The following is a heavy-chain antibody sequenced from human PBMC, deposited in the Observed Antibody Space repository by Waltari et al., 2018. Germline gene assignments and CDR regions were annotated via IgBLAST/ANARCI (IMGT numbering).Heavy chain of an antibody. J-gene: IGHJ3*02. Sequence: QVQLQQWGAGLLKPSETLSLTCAVYGGSFSGYYWSWIRQPPGKGLEWLGEINHSGSTNYNPSLKIRVTISVDTSKNQFSLKLSSVTAADTAVYYCASAEGGVGATGAFDIWGQGTMVTVSS. CDR3: ASAEGGVGATGAFDI. CDR2: INHSGST. V-gene: IGHV4-34*01. CDR1: GGSFSGYY. D-gene: IGHD1-26*01.